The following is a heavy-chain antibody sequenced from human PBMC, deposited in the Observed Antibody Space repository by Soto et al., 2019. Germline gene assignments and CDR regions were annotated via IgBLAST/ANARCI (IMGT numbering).Heavy chain of an antibody. V-gene: IGHV3-23*01. CDR1: GFTFSSYG. D-gene: IGHD1-7*01. J-gene: IGHJ4*02. Sequence: GSLRLSCAASGFTFSSYGMTWVRQAPGTGLEWVSFSSATGAGTYYADSVKGRFTISRDNSKNTLYLQMTSLRADDTAVYYCAKDRRAGGNYGFYSDFWGQGALVTVSS. CDR2: SSATGAGT. CDR3: AKDRRAGGNYGFYSDF.